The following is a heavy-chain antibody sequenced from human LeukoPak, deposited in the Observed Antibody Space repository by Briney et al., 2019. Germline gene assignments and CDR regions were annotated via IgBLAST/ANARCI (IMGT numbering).Heavy chain of an antibody. CDR3: TTVVDIVVAPAAFEYFDY. D-gene: IGHD2-2*03. CDR1: GFTFSNAW. J-gene: IGHJ4*02. V-gene: IGHV3-15*01. CDR2: IKSKTDGGTT. Sequence: PGGSPRLSCAASGFTFSNAWMSWVRQAPGKGLEWVGRIKSKTDGGTTDYAAPVKGRFTISRDDSKNTLYLQMNSLKTEDTAVYYCTTVVDIVVAPAAFEYFDYWGQGTLVTVSS.